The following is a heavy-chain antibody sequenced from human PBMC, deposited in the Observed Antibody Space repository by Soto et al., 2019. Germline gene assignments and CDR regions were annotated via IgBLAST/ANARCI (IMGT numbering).Heavy chain of an antibody. CDR3: ARQPAVDFWSGHYYYLDG. CDR1: GGSISSYY. Sequence: LSLTCTVSGGSISSYYWSWIRQPPGKGLEWIGYIYYSGSTNYNPSLKSRVTISVDTSKNQFSLKLSSVTAADTAVYYCARQPAVDFWSGHYYYLDGWGKGTTVTAAS. J-gene: IGHJ6*03. CDR2: IYYSGST. V-gene: IGHV4-59*08. D-gene: IGHD3-3*01.